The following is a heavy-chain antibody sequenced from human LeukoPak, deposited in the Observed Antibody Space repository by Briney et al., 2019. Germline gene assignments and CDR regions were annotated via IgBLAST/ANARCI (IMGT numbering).Heavy chain of an antibody. Sequence: SETLSLTCTDSGGSISSYYWSWIRQPPGKGLEWMGYIYYSGSTNYNPSLMSRVTISVATSKNQFSLKLSSVTAADTAVYYCARPRMGYSGYDRSHYYYGMDVWGQGTTVTVSS. CDR3: ARPRMGYSGYDRSHYYYGMDV. CDR2: IYYSGST. V-gene: IGHV4-59*01. J-gene: IGHJ6*02. CDR1: GGSISSYY. D-gene: IGHD5-12*01.